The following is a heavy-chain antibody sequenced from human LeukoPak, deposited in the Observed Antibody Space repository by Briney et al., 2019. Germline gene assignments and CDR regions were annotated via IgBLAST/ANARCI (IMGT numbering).Heavy chain of an antibody. V-gene: IGHV4-59*01. Sequence: PSETLSLTCTVSGGSISSYYWSWIRQPPGKGLEWIGYIYYSGSTNYNPSLKSRVTISVDTSKNQFSLKLSSVTAADTAVYYCARDIARDYWGQGTLVTVSS. J-gene: IGHJ4*02. CDR3: ARDIARDY. CDR2: IYYSGST. CDR1: GGSISSYY. D-gene: IGHD3-16*02.